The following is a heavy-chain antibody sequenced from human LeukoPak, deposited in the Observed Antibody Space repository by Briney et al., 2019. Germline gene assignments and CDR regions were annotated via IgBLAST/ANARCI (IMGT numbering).Heavy chain of an antibody. D-gene: IGHD2-2*01. Sequence: PSETLSLTCTVSGGSISSYYWSWIRQPPGKGLEWIGYIYYSGTTNYNPSLKSRVTISVDTSKKQFSLRLSSVTAADTAVYFCARDCSSTSCKAPFDYWGQGTLVTVSS. V-gene: IGHV4-59*01. CDR2: IYYSGTT. J-gene: IGHJ4*02. CDR3: ARDCSSTSCKAPFDY. CDR1: GGSISSYY.